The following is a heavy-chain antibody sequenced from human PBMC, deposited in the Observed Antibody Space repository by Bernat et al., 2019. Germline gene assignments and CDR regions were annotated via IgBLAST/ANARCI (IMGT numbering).Heavy chain of an antibody. D-gene: IGHD1-26*01. CDR1: GGTFSSYT. V-gene: IGHV1-69*02. J-gene: IGHJ3*02. Sequence: QVQLVQSGAEVKKPGSSVKVSCKASGGTFSSYTISWVRQAPGQGLEWMGRIIPILGIANYAQKFQGRVTITADKSTSTAYMELSSLRSEDTAVYYCARAKWKLLADAFDIWGQGTMVTVSS. CDR3: ARAKWKLLADAFDI. CDR2: IIPILGIA.